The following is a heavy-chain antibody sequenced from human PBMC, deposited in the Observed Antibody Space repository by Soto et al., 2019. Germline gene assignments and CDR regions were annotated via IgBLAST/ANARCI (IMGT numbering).Heavy chain of an antibody. V-gene: IGHV3-23*01. D-gene: IGHD3-22*01. J-gene: IGHJ4*02. CDR2: ISGSGGST. CDR1: GFTFSTYA. Sequence: PGGSLRLSCAASGFTFSTYAMTWVRQAPGKGLEWVSGISGSGGSTYYADSVKGRFTISRDNPKNTLYLQVNSLRAEDTAVYYCAKRALFYDSSGYYDGHADYWGQGTQVTVSS. CDR3: AKRALFYDSSGYYDGHADY.